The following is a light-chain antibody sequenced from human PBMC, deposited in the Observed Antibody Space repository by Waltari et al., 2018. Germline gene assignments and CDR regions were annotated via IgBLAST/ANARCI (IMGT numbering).Light chain of an antibody. CDR2: AAS. Sequence: DIQMTQSPSAMSTSVGDRVNITCRASQGISNYLAWFQQKPGKVPRRLIYAASTLQGGFPSRCSGSGSGTEFTLTISSLQPEDFATYYCLQYNSYPLTFGGGTKVEIK. V-gene: IGKV1-17*03. CDR1: QGISNY. CDR3: LQYNSYPLT. J-gene: IGKJ4*01.